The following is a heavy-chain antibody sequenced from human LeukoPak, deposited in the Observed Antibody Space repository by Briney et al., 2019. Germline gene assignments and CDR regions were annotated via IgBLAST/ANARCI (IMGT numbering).Heavy chain of an antibody. CDR1: GGSISGYY. J-gene: IGHJ6*03. D-gene: IGHD3-9*01. Sequence: SETLSLTCSVSGGSISGYYWSWIRQPPGKGLEWIGYIHYSGSTHYNPSLKSRVTISVDTSKNQFSLKLSSVTAADTAVYYCARVSWFPGSSYYYMDVWDKGTTVTVSS. CDR2: IHYSGST. CDR3: ARVSWFPGSSYYYMDV. V-gene: IGHV4-59*01.